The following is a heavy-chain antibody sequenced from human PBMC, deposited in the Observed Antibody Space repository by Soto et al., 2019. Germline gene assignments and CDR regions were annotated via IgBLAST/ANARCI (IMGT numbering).Heavy chain of an antibody. CDR3: ARVGGNWNDDYFDY. V-gene: IGHV1-8*01. D-gene: IGHD1-1*01. Sequence: QVQLVQSGAEVKKPGASVKVSCKASGYTFTNNDINWVRQTTGQGLEWMGWMNTNSGDTGYAQKFQGRVTMTRDTSIRTAYMELSSLRSDDTAVYYCARVGGNWNDDYFDYWGQGTLVTVSS. CDR1: GYTFTNND. CDR2: MNTNSGDT. J-gene: IGHJ4*02.